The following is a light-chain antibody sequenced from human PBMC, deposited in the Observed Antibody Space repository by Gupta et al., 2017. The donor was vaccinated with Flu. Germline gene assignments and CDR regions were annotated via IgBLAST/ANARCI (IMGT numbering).Light chain of an antibody. CDR3: QQYKSYPVA. CDR1: QRVNTW. V-gene: IGKV1-5*03. Sequence: DIQMTQSPSTLSPSVGDRVTITCRASQRVNTWLAWYQQKPGKAPKLLIYRASNLEGGVPSRFSGSGSGTEFTLTISSLQPYDFATYYCQQYKSYPVAFGQGTKLEIK. CDR2: RAS. J-gene: IGKJ1*01.